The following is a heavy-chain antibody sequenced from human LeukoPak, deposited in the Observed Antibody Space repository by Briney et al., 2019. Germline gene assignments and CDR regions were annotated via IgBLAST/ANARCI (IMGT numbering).Heavy chain of an antibody. CDR2: IIPIFGTA. Sequence: SVKVSCKASGGTFSSYAISWVRQAPGQGLEWMGGIIPIFGTANYAQKFQGRVTIIADESTSTAYMELSSLRSEDTAVYYCASGPYYDILTGLDYWGQGTLVTVSS. CDR1: GGTFSSYA. D-gene: IGHD3-9*01. CDR3: ASGPYYDILTGLDY. V-gene: IGHV1-69*13. J-gene: IGHJ4*02.